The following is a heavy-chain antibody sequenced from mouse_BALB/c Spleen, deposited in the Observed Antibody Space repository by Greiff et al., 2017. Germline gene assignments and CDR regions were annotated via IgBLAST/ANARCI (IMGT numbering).Heavy chain of an antibody. Sequence: EVKLVESGPGLVKPSQSLSLTCSVTGYSITSGYYWNWIRQFPGNKLEWMGYISYDGSNNYNPSLKNRISITRDTSKNQFFLKLNSVTTEDTATYYCARGDYYGSSYVYWFAYWGQGTLVTVSA. CDR2: ISYDGSN. D-gene: IGHD1-1*01. CDR3: ARGDYYGSSYVYWFAY. J-gene: IGHJ3*01. V-gene: IGHV3-6*02. CDR1: GYSITSGYY.